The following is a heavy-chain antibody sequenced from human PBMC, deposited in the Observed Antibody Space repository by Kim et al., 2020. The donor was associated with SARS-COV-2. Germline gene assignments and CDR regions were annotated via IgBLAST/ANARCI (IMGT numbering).Heavy chain of an antibody. CDR3: ARRWDLNMGGSAYFDY. D-gene: IGHD1-26*01. J-gene: IGHJ4*02. Sequence: GESLKISCKGSGYSFTSYWIGWVRQMPGKGLEWMGIIYPGDSDTRYSPSFQGQVTISADKSISTAYLQWSSLKASDTAMYYCARRWDLNMGGSAYFDYWGQGTLVTVSS. V-gene: IGHV5-51*01. CDR2: IYPGDSDT. CDR1: GYSFTSYW.